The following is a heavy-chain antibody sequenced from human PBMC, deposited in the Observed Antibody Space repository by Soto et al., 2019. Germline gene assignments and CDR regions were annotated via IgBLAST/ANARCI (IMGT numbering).Heavy chain of an antibody. CDR1: GYSFTSYW. V-gene: IGHV5-51*01. D-gene: IGHD2-2*01. Sequence: GESLKISCKGSGYSFTSYWIGWVRQMPGKGLEWMGIIYPGDSDTRYSPSFQGHVTISADKSISTAYLQWSSLKASDTAMYYCARRYCSSASCPRNYYGMDVWGQGTTVTVSS. CDR2: IYPGDSDT. CDR3: ARRYCSSASCPRNYYGMDV. J-gene: IGHJ6*02.